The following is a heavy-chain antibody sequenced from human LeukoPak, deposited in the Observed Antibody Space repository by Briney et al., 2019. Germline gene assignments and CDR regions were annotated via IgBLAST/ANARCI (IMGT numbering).Heavy chain of an antibody. V-gene: IGHV3-23*01. CDR1: TFSFSSYA. J-gene: IGHJ4*02. CDR3: AKIGSDYYYGLGEASY. CDR2: ISASGGST. D-gene: IGHD3-10*01. Sequence: GGSLCLSCAASTFSFSSYAMSWVRQAPGKGLEWVSTISASGGSTYYADSVKGRFSISRDNSKNTLHLQMNSLRAEDTAVYYCAKIGSDYYYGLGEASYWGQGTPVTVSS.